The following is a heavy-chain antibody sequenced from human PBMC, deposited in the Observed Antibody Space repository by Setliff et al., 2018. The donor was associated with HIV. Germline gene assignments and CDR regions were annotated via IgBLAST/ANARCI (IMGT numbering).Heavy chain of an antibody. J-gene: IGHJ3*02. Sequence: TGGSLRLSCAASGFTFSSYGMHWVRQAPGKGLEWVAFIRYDGSNKYYADSVKGRFTISRDNSKNTLYLQMNSLRAEDTAVYYCAKEMGSTHQAFDIWGQGTMVTVSS. CDR1: GFTFSSYG. CDR2: IRYDGSNK. CDR3: AKEMGSTHQAFDI. D-gene: IGHD2-15*01. V-gene: IGHV3-30*02.